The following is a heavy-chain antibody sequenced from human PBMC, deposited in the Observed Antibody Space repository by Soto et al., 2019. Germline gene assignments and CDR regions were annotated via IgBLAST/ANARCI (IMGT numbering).Heavy chain of an antibody. CDR3: ARDTTEILDY. CDR2: IKKDGSDK. V-gene: IGHV3-7*01. D-gene: IGHD3-9*01. Sequence: GCLGRSCAACISNVDNYWMAWVRQAPGKGLEWVANIKKDGSDKNYVDSVKGRFTISRDNAQNSLYLQMNSLRAEDSAVYSCARDTTEILDYWGQGTLVTVSS. CDR1: ISNVDNYW. J-gene: IGHJ4*02.